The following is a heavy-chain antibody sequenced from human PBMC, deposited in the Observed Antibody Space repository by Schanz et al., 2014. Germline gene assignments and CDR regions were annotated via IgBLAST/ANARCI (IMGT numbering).Heavy chain of an antibody. CDR3: ARDTTWRLDL. J-gene: IGHJ2*01. CDR1: GGSISSGVHY. Sequence: QVLLQESGPVLAKPSETLSLTCTVSGGSISSGVHYWSWVQQPAGRGLEWIGRIYISGTARFNPSLKSRGPMSQDTSKTQFTLTLTSLTAADTAVYYCARDTTWRLDLWGRGALVTVSS. V-gene: IGHV4-61*02. D-gene: IGHD1-1*01. CDR2: IYISGTA.